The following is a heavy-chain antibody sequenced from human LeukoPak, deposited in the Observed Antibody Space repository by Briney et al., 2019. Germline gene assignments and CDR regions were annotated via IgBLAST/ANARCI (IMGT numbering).Heavy chain of an antibody. Sequence: GGSLRLSCAASGFTFSSYSMNWVRQAPGKGLEWVSFISSSSSYIYYADSVKGRFTISRGNAKNSLYLQMNSLRAEDTAVYYCAKGRAIEAFDIWGQGTMVTVSS. V-gene: IGHV3-21*01. CDR2: ISSSSSYI. D-gene: IGHD3-22*01. CDR1: GFTFSSYS. J-gene: IGHJ3*02. CDR3: AKGRAIEAFDI.